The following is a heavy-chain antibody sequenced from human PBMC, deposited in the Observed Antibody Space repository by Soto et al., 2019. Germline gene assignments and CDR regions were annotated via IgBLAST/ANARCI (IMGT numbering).Heavy chain of an antibody. Sequence: PGGSRRLSCAGSGLTFSSFAMSWVRQAPGKGLEWVAATSYDGSNKYYADSVKGRFIISRDNSKNTLDLLLNTLRAEDTAVYYCAGVYYGGNSVNNYWGQGTPVTVSS. V-gene: IGHV3-30-3*02. D-gene: IGHD2-8*01. CDR2: TSYDGSNK. CDR3: AGVYYGGNSVNNY. CDR1: GLTFSSFA. J-gene: IGHJ4*02.